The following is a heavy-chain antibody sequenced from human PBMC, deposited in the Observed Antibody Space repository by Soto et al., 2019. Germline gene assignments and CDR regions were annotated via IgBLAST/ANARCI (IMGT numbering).Heavy chain of an antibody. CDR2: TYYSGST. V-gene: IGHV4-39*01. Sequence: PSDTLSLTCTVSGGSINICSYYWGWIRQPPGKGLEWIGTTYYSGSTYYNPSLKSRVTISVDTSKNQFSLDLSSVTAADTAVYFCARRSGSGWFFDYWGLGTLVTVSS. CDR1: GGSINICSYY. D-gene: IGHD6-19*01. J-gene: IGHJ4*02. CDR3: ARRSGSGWFFDY.